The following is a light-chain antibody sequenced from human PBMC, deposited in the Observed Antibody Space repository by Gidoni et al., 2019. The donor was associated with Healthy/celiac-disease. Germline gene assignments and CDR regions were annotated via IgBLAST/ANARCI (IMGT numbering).Light chain of an antibody. Sequence: QSVLTQPPSASGTPGPRVTLSCSGSSSHIGSNTVNWYQQLPGTAPKLLIYSNNQRPSGVPDRFSGSKSGTSASLAISGLQSEDEADYYCAAWDDSLNGGGVFGGGTKLTVL. CDR2: SNN. CDR3: AAWDDSLNGGGV. J-gene: IGLJ2*01. CDR1: SSHIGSNT. V-gene: IGLV1-44*01.